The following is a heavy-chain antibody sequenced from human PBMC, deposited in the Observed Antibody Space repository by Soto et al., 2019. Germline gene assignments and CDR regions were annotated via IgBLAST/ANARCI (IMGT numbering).Heavy chain of an antibody. V-gene: IGHV3-53*01. CDR1: GFTVSSNY. CDR2: IYSGGST. D-gene: IGHD2-15*01. Sequence: PGGSLRLSCAASGFTVSSNYMSWVRQAPGKGLEWVSVIYSGGSTYYADSVKGRFTISRDNSKNTLYLQMNSLRAEDTAVYYCASSGYXSGGSCYSPYYYYGMDVWGQGTTVTVSS. J-gene: IGHJ6*02. CDR3: ASSGYXSGGSCYSPYYYYGMDV.